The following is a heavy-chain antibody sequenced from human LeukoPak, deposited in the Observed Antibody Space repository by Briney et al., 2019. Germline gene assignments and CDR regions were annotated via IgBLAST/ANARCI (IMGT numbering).Heavy chain of an antibody. D-gene: IGHD5-18*01. Sequence: ASVKVSCKASGYTLTSYYMHWVRQAPGQGLEWMGIINPSGGSTSYAQKFQGRVTMTRDTSTSTVYMELSSLRSEDTAVYYCARDPLIRGYSYGYDYWGQGTLVTVSS. CDR2: INPSGGST. CDR3: ARDPLIRGYSYGYDY. CDR1: GYTLTSYY. J-gene: IGHJ4*02. V-gene: IGHV1-46*01.